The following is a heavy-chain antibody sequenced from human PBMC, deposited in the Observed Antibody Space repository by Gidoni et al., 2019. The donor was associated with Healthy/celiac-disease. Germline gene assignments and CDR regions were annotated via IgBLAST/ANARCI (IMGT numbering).Heavy chain of an antibody. CDR3: ARERGDIVVVVAATFERDWFDP. CDR2: INPNSGGT. J-gene: IGHJ5*02. Sequence: QVQLVQSGAEVKQPGASVTVSCKASGSTFTGYYMHWVRQAPGQGLEWMGWINPNSGGTNYAQKFQGRVTMTRDTSISTADMELSRLRSDDTAVYYCARERGDIVVVVAATFERDWFDPWGQGTLVTVSS. V-gene: IGHV1-2*02. CDR1: GSTFTGYY. D-gene: IGHD2-15*01.